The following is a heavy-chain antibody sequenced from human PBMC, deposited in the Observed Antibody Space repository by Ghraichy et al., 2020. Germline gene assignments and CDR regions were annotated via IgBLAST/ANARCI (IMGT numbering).Heavy chain of an antibody. V-gene: IGHV4-4*07. CDR1: GASISSYT. CDR3: ARRSREDATSGAYNYFDP. CDR2: IHTGGNT. J-gene: IGHJ5*02. Sequence: SETRSLTCSVFGASISSYTWSWIRQPAGKGLEWIGRIHTGGNTMYNPSLRGRVTLSRDTSRNQFSLILTSVTAADTAIYYCARRSREDATSGAYNYFDPWGLGTLVTVSS. D-gene: IGHD1-26*01.